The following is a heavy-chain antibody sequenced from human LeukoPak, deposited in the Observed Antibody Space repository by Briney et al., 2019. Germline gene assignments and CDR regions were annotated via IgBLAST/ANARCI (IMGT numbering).Heavy chain of an antibody. CDR1: GFTFSAFA. V-gene: IGHV3-23*01. J-gene: IGHJ4*02. CDR2: ITDDGYNT. CDR3: AKDLSYTSGASDH. D-gene: IGHD6-19*01. Sequence: GGSLRLSCAASGFTFSAFAMTWVRQAPGKGLEWVSTITDDGYNTYSADSVKGRITFSRDNSKNTLSLQLRSLRAEDTAVYYCAKDLSYTSGASDHWGQRTLVTVSS.